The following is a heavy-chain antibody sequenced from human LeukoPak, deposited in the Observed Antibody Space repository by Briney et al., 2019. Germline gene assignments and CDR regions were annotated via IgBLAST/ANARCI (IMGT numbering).Heavy chain of an antibody. V-gene: IGHV3-9*01. CDR2: ISWNSGSI. CDR1: GFTFDDYA. J-gene: IGHJ4*02. D-gene: IGHD5-18*01. CDR3: AKDIGRGYSYGAPDY. Sequence: GRSLRLSCAASGFTFDDYAMHWVRQAPGKGLEWVSGISWNSGSIGYADSEKGRFTISRDNAKNSLYLQMNSLRAEDTALYYCAKDIGRGYSYGAPDYWGQGTLVTVSS.